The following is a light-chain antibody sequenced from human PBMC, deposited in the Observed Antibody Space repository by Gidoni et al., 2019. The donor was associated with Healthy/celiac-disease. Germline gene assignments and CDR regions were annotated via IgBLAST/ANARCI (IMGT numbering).Light chain of an antibody. V-gene: IGLV2-14*01. Sequence: QSALTQPASVSGSPGQSLTISCTGTSSDVGGYNYVSWYQQHPGKAPKLMIYEVSNRPSGVPDRFSGSKSGNTASLTISGLQAEDEADYYCSSYTSSSTLVFGGGTKLTVL. CDR3: SSYTSSSTLV. J-gene: IGLJ3*02. CDR2: EVS. CDR1: SSDVGGYNY.